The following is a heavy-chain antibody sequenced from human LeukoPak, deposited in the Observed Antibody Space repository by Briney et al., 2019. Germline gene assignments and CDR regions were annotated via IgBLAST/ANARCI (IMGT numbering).Heavy chain of an antibody. J-gene: IGHJ5*02. CDR1: GGTFSSYA. CDR3: AGGRLQSTIFGVVIKGWFDP. CDR2: IIPIFGTA. D-gene: IGHD3-3*01. V-gene: IGHV1-69*13. Sequence: ASVKVSRKASGGTFSSYAISWVRQAPGQGLEWMGGIIPIFGTANYAQKFQGRVTITADESTSTAYMELSSLRSEDTAVYYCAGGRLQSTIFGVVIKGWFDPWGQGTLVTVSS.